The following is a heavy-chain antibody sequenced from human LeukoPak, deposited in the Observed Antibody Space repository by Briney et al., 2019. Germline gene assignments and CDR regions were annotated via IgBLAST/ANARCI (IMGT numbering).Heavy chain of an antibody. J-gene: IGHJ4*02. CDR3: ARSVVDYDFWSGYYDGGFYDY. D-gene: IGHD3-3*01. CDR2: IHHDGRI. V-gene: IGHV4/OR15-8*01. CDR1: GGSIDSANW. Sequence: SETLSLTCDVSGGSIDSANWWNWVRQPPGKGLEWIGEIHHDGRINYNPSLKSRVTLSVDKSKNQFSLKLSSVTAADTAVYYCARSVVDYDFWSGYYDGGFYDYWGQGTLVTVSS.